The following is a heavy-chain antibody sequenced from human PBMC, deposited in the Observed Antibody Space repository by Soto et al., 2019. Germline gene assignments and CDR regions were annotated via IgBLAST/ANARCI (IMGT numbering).Heavy chain of an antibody. CDR1: GFSFSTYS. CDR3: AKEGGLSGSYYISSSYYFDY. J-gene: IGHJ4*02. D-gene: IGHD1-26*01. CDR2: ISDSSGNI. Sequence: PGGSLRLSCAASGFSFSTYSMNWVRQAPGKGLEWVSHISDSSGNIYYADSVKGRFTISRDNSKNTLYLQMNSLRAEDTSVYYFAKEGGLSGSYYISSSYYFDYWGQGTLVTVSS. V-gene: IGHV3-48*01.